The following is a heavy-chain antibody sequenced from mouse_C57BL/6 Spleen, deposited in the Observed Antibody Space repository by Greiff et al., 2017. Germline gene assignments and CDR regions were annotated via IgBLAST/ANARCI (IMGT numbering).Heavy chain of an antibody. J-gene: IGHJ2*01. Sequence: QVQLKESGAELARPGASVKLSCKASGYTFTSYGISWVKQRTGQGLEWIGEIYPRSGNTYYNEKFKGKATLTADKSSSTAYMELRSLTSEDSAVYFCARRRDYGSIFDYWGQGTTLTVSS. V-gene: IGHV1-81*01. CDR3: ARRRDYGSIFDY. CDR2: IYPRSGNT. CDR1: GYTFTSYG. D-gene: IGHD1-1*01.